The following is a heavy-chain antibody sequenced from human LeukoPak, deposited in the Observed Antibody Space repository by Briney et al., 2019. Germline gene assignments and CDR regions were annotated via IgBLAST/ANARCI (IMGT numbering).Heavy chain of an antibody. CDR1: GFTFDEYG. Sequence: GGSLRLSCAASGFTFDEYGIHWVRQAPGKGLEWVSGISWNGGTMGYADSVKGRFTISRDNAKNSLYLQMRSLRTEDTALYYCAKEGHYYSSGSTYYFDYWGQGTLVTVSS. J-gene: IGHJ4*02. CDR2: ISWNGGTM. V-gene: IGHV3-9*01. D-gene: IGHD3-10*01. CDR3: AKEGHYYSSGSTYYFDY.